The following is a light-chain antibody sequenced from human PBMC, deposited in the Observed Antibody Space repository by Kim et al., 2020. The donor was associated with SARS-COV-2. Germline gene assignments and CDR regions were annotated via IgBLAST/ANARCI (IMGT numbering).Light chain of an antibody. Sequence: SPGQRDTLSCRASQNGDRASLAWYQQKAGQAPSILIYATSTRATGIPDRVSGSGSGTDFTLTINRLETEDFAVYYCQQYGGSPLYSFGQGTKLEI. CDR3: QQYGGSPLYS. CDR2: ATS. V-gene: IGKV3-20*01. J-gene: IGKJ2*03. CDR1: QNGDRAS.